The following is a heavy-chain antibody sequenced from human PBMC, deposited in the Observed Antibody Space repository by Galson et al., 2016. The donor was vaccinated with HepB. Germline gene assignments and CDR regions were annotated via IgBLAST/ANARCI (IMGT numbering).Heavy chain of an antibody. CDR1: GYTFGNYD. CDR2: VSGYNGNT. J-gene: IGHJ3*01. D-gene: IGHD3-10*01. CDR3: AITDAGSYAFEV. V-gene: IGHV1-18*01. Sequence: SVKVSCKASGYTFGNYDVSWVRQAPGQGLEWMGRVSGYNGNTDYGQKVQGRVTMSIETSTNTAYMDLRSLGFDDTAVYFCAITDAGSYAFEVWGRGTLVTVSS.